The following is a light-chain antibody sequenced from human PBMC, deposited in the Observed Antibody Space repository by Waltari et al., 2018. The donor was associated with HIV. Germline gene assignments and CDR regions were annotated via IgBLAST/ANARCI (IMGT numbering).Light chain of an antibody. CDR1: SGDVGGYNY. Sequence: QSALTQPASVSGSLGQSITISCTGTSGDVGGYNYVSWYQYYPGKAPRLMIYEVTNRPSGVSNRFSGSKSGNTASLTISGLHAEDESDYYCASYTSSSTLVLFGGGTKLTVL. V-gene: IGLV2-14*01. CDR3: ASYTSSSTLVL. J-gene: IGLJ3*02. CDR2: EVT.